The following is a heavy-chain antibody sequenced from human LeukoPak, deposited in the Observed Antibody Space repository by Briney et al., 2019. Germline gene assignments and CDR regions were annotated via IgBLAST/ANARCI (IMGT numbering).Heavy chain of an antibody. CDR3: ARGGRWFGELLRYYYYYMDV. CDR2: INHSGST. V-gene: IGHV4-34*01. CDR1: GGSFSGYY. D-gene: IGHD3-10*01. Sequence: PSETLSLTCAVYGGSFSGYYWSWIRQPPGKGLEWIGEINHSGSTNYNPSLKSRVTISVDTSKNQFSLKLSSVTAADTAVYYCARGGRWFGELLRYYYYYMDVWGKGTTVTVSS. J-gene: IGHJ6*03.